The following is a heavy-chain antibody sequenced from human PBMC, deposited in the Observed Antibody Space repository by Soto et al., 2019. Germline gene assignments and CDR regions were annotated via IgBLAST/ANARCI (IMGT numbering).Heavy chain of an antibody. CDR1: GFTFTNFA. D-gene: IGHD3-9*01. V-gene: IGHV3-23*01. CDR3: AKTLRSKLTPFDY. Sequence: PGGSLRLSCAASGFTFTNFAMGWVRQAPGKGLEWVSTISGTGSSTYYSESVKGRFTISRDNSKNTVYLQMNSLRVEDTALYYCAKTLRSKLTPFDYWGQGTLVTVSS. J-gene: IGHJ4*02. CDR2: ISGTGSST.